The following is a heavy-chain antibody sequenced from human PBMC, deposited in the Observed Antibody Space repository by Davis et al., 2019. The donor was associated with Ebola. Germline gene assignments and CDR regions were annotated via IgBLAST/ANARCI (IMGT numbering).Heavy chain of an antibody. CDR1: GGSFSGYY. V-gene: IGHV4-34*01. J-gene: IGHJ4*02. CDR3: ARRSRPSRTLDY. CDR2: INHSGST. Sequence: PSETLSLTCAVYGGSFSGYYWSWIRQPPGKGLEWIGEINHSGSTNYNPSLKSRVTISVDTSKNQFSLKLSSVTAADTAVYYCARRSRPSRTLDYWGQGTLVTVSS.